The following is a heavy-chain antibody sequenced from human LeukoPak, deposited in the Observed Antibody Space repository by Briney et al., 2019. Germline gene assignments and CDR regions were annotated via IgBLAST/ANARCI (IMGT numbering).Heavy chain of an antibody. CDR3: AKDNRRHYTSGPNPDSLH. D-gene: IGHD6-19*01. CDR1: GFTFSSYS. CDR2: ISSSTSYI. V-gene: IGHV3-21*04. Sequence: GGSLRLSCAASGFTFSSYSMNWIRQAPGKGLEWVSSISSSTSYIYYADSVKGRFTISRDNAKNSLYLQMNSLRVEDTAFYYCAKDNRRHYTSGPNPDSLHWGQGALVTVSS. J-gene: IGHJ4*02.